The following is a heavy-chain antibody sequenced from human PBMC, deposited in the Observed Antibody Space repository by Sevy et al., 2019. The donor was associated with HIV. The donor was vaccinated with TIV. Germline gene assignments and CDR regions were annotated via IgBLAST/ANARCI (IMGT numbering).Heavy chain of an antibody. V-gene: IGHV3-23*01. D-gene: IGHD6-19*01. J-gene: IGHJ4*02. CDR2: ISGSGGST. CDR1: GFTFSSYA. CDR3: AKGGSSGWYIGY. Sequence: GGSLRLSCAASGFTFSSYAMSWVRQAPGKGLEWVSVISGSGGSTYYADSVKGRFTISRDNSKNTLYLQMNSLRAEDTAVYYCAKGGSSGWYIGYWGQGTLVTVSS.